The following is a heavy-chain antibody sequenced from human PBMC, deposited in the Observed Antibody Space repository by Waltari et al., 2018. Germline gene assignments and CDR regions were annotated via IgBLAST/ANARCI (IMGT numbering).Heavy chain of an antibody. CDR3: ARDLDGVDYFDY. D-gene: IGHD2-15*01. CDR2: ISSSSSTI. Sequence: EVQLVESGGGLVQPGGSLRLSCAASGFTFSSYSMNWVRQAPGKVLAWVSYISSSSSTIYYADSEQGRFTISRDNAKNSLYLQMNSLRAEDTAVYYCARDLDGVDYFDYWGQGTLVTVSS. CDR1: GFTFSSYS. V-gene: IGHV3-48*01. J-gene: IGHJ4*02.